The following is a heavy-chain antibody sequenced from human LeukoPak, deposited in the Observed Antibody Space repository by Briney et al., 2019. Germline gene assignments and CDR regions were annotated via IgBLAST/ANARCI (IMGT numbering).Heavy chain of an antibody. D-gene: IGHD4-17*01. CDR2: ISNNGGST. CDR3: ARGGHYGDYSGY. J-gene: IGHJ4*02. Sequence: PGGSLRLSCAASGFTFSSYAMHWVRQAPGKGLEYVSTISNNGGSTYYANSVKGRFTISRDNSKNTLYLQMGSLRPEDMGVYYCARGGHYGDYSGYWGQGTLVTVS. CDR1: GFTFSSYA. V-gene: IGHV3-64*01.